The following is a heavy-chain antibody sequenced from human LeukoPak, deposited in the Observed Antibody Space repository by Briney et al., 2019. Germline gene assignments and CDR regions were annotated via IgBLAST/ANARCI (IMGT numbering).Heavy chain of an antibody. D-gene: IGHD2-2*01. CDR2: TNPSTGGT. CDR3: ARGGAFCSITTCHEFDH. J-gene: IGHJ4*02. V-gene: IGHV1-2*02. CDR1: GYAFTGCY. Sequence: ASVKVSCKTSGYAFTGCYLHLVRQVPGQGLEWMGWTNPSTGGTKSAQQFEGRVTMTRDTSNTTGYLELKSLRLDDTATYYCARGGAFCSITTCHEFDHWGQGTLVIVSS.